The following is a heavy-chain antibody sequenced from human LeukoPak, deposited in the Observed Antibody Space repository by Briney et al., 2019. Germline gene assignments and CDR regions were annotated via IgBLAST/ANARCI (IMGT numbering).Heavy chain of an antibody. CDR1: GYTFTNYG. CDR2: ISAYNGNK. Sequence: ASVKVSCKASGYTFTNYGISWVRQAPGQGLDWMGWISAYNGNKVYAQELQGRVTMTTDTSTSTAYMELRSLRSDDTAVYYCARERGDYVEDAFDIWGQGTMVTVSS. CDR3: ARERGDYVEDAFDI. V-gene: IGHV1-18*01. D-gene: IGHD4-17*01. J-gene: IGHJ3*02.